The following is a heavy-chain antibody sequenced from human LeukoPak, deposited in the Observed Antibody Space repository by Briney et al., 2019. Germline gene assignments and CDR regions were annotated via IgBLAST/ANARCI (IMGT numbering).Heavy chain of an antibody. CDR3: AKDMGADLNRSYSSSWKVGGFDY. Sequence: GGSLRLSCAASGFTFDDYAMHWVRHAPGKGLEWVSGISWNSGSIGYADSVKGRFTISRDNAKNSLYLQMNSLRAEDMALYYCAKDMGADLNRSYSSSWKVGGFDYWGQGTLVTVSS. CDR2: ISWNSGSI. D-gene: IGHD6-13*01. V-gene: IGHV3-9*03. CDR1: GFTFDDYA. J-gene: IGHJ4*02.